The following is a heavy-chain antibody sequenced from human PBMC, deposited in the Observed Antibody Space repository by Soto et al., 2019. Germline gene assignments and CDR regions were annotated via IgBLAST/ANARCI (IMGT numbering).Heavy chain of an antibody. CDR2: ISSSSSTI. V-gene: IGHV3-48*02. Sequence: EVQLVESGGGLVQPGGSLRLSCAASGFTFSSYSMNWVRQAPGKGLEWVSYISSSSSTIYYADSVKGRFTISRDNAKNSLYLQMNSLRDKDTAVYYCARDFGDIVVVPAADSEGYYYYYGMDVWGQGTTVTVSS. D-gene: IGHD2-2*01. CDR1: GFTFSSYS. J-gene: IGHJ6*02. CDR3: ARDFGDIVVVPAADSEGYYYYYGMDV.